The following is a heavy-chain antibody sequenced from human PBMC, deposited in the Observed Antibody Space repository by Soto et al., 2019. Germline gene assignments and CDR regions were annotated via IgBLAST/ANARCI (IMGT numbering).Heavy chain of an antibody. J-gene: IGHJ4*02. CDR1: GFTFSSYE. D-gene: IGHD2-21*01. CDR2: ISSSGSTI. Sequence: EVQLVESGGGLVQPGGSLRLSCAASGFTFSSYEMNWVRQAPGKGLEWVSYISSSGSTIYYADSVKGRFTISRDNAKNSLYLQMNIRRAEDTAVYYCARDQRQLPGYGGNSARPSCFDYWGQGTLVTVSS. CDR3: ARDQRQLPGYGGNSARPSCFDY. V-gene: IGHV3-48*03.